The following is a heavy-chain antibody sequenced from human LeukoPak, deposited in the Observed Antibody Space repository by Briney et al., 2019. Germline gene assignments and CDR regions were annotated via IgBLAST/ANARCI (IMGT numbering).Heavy chain of an antibody. Sequence: PGGSLRLSCAASGFTFSSYSMNWVRQAPGKGLEWVSLIKYDASDEYYADAVKGRFTISRDDSRNTLYLQMNSLRAEDTAVYYCARGQSVGWEIGVCDFWGQGTLVTVSS. CDR2: IKYDASDE. V-gene: IGHV3-33*08. J-gene: IGHJ4*02. D-gene: IGHD1-26*01. CDR1: GFTFSSYS. CDR3: ARGQSVGWEIGVCDF.